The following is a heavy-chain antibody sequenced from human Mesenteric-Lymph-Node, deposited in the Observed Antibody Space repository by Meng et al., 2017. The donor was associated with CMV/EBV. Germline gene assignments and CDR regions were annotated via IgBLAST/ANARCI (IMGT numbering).Heavy chain of an antibody. Sequence: GESLKISCAASGFTFSSYGMHWVRQAPGKGLEWVAFIRYDGSNKYYADSVKGRFTISRDNSKNTLYLQMNSLGAEDSALYYCANTVVAGFGGVDYWGQGTLVTVSS. CDR2: IRYDGSNK. CDR3: ANTVVAGFGGVDY. J-gene: IGHJ4*02. V-gene: IGHV3-30*02. CDR1: GFTFSSYG. D-gene: IGHD6-19*01.